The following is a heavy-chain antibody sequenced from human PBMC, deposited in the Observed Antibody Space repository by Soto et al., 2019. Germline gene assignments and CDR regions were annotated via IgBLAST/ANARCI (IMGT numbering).Heavy chain of an antibody. J-gene: IGHJ6*03. V-gene: IGHV1-58*02. CDR1: GFTFTSSA. CDR3: AASVWSGAPPNYYYYMDV. CDR2: IVVGSGNT. Sequence: ASVKVSCKASGFTFTSSAMQWVRQARGQRLEWIGWIVVGSGNTNYAQKFQERVTITRDMSTSTAYMELSSLRSEDPAVYYCAASVWSGAPPNYYYYMDVWGKGTTVTVSS. D-gene: IGHD3-10*01.